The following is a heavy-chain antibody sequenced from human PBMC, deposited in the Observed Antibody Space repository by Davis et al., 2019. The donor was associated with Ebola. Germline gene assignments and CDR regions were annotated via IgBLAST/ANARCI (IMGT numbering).Heavy chain of an antibody. Sequence: GESLKISCAASGFTFRSSGMSWVRQAPGKGLEWVSVISGRGSTIYYADSVKGRFTISRDNSKNTLYLQMNSLRAEDTAVYYCAKGGYCSGGSCYLGWYFDLWGRGTLVTVSS. V-gene: IGHV3-23*01. CDR3: AKGGYCSGGSCYLGWYFDL. J-gene: IGHJ2*01. D-gene: IGHD2-15*01. CDR1: GFTFRSSG. CDR2: ISGRGSTI.